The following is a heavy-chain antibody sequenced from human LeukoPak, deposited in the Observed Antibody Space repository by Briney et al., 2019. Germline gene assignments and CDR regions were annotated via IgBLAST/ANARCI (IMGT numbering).Heavy chain of an antibody. Sequence: PGGSLRLSCAASGFTFSSYGMHWVRQAPGKGLEGVAFIRYDGSNKYYADSVKGRFTISRDNSKNTLYLQMNSLRAEDTAVYYCAGSHSSGWYYYYYMDVWGKGTTVTISS. CDR2: IRYDGSNK. J-gene: IGHJ6*03. D-gene: IGHD6-19*01. CDR3: AGSHSSGWYYYYYMDV. CDR1: GFTFSSYG. V-gene: IGHV3-30*02.